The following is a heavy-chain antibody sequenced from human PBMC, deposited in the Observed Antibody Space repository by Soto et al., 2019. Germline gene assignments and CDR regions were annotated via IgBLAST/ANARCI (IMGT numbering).Heavy chain of an antibody. CDR3: AKLRYFDWSSYNWFEY. J-gene: IGHJ5*01. V-gene: IGHV3-23*01. Sequence: PGGSLRLSCAASGFTFSSYAMTWVRQAPGKGLEWVSGISGSGATTSYADSVKGRFTVSRDNSKNTLYLQMNSLRVEDTAVYYCAKLRYFDWSSYNWFEYWGQGTPVTV. CDR2: ISGSGATT. CDR1: GFTFSSYA. D-gene: IGHD3-9*01.